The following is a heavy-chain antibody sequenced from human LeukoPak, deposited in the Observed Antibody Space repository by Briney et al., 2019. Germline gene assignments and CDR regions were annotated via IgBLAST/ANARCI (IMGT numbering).Heavy chain of an antibody. CDR1: GFTFSSYE. V-gene: IGHV3-48*03. CDR2: ISSSGSTI. CDR3: ARESEIAAAGTFDY. Sequence: GGSLRLSCAASGFTFSSYEMNWVRQAPGKGLEWVSYISSSGSTIYYADSVKGRFTISRDNAKNSLYLQMNSLRAEDTAVYYCARESEIAAAGTFDYWRQGAMVTVSS. D-gene: IGHD6-13*01. J-gene: IGHJ4*02.